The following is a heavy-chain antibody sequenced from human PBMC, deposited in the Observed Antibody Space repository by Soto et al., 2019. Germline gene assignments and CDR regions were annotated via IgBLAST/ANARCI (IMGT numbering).Heavy chain of an antibody. J-gene: IGHJ6*03. CDR3: ARARAARPIYYYYYMDV. Sequence: PSETLSLTCAVYGGSFSGYYGSWIRQPPGKGLEWIGEINHSGSTNYNPSLKSRVTISVDTSKNQFSLKLSSVTAADTAVYYCARARAARPIYYYYYMDVWGKGTTVTVSS. CDR1: GGSFSGYY. V-gene: IGHV4-34*01. CDR2: INHSGST. D-gene: IGHD6-6*01.